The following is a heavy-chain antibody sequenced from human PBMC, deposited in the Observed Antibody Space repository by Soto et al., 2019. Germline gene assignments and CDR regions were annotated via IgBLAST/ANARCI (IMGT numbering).Heavy chain of an antibody. Sequence: QLQLQESGSGLVKPSQTLSLTCAVSGGSISSGGYSWSWIRQPPGKGLWWIGYIYHSGGTSYNPSRKSRFTISVDRYKNQFSLKLSSVTAADTAVYYCASSNALGFDYWGQGTLVTVSS. CDR2: IYHSGGT. CDR3: ASSNALGFDY. CDR1: GGSISSGGYS. J-gene: IGHJ4*02. V-gene: IGHV4-30-2*01. D-gene: IGHD6-6*01.